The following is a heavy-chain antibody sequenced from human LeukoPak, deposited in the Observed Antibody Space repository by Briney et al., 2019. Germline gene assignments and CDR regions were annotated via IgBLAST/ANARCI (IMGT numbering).Heavy chain of an antibody. J-gene: IGHJ6*02. CDR1: GFTFSSYA. CDR2: INHNGNVN. CDR3: ARGGGLDV. Sequence: PGGSLRLSCAASGFTFSSYAMHWARQAPGEGLEWVASINHNGNVNYYVDSVKGRFTISRDNAKNSLYLQMSNLRAEDTAVYFCARGGGLDVWGQGATVTVSS. V-gene: IGHV3-7*03. D-gene: IGHD3-16*01.